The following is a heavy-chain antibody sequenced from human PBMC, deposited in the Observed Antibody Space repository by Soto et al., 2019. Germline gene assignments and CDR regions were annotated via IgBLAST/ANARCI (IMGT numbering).Heavy chain of an antibody. Sequence: QVQLVESGGGAVQPGRSLRLSCAASGFTFDTYGMHWVRQAPGKGLEWLAVTSWDEGSKYYADSVKGRFTISRDNSKNTLYLQMDSLRPEDTAIYFCAREGTGGDYWCDYWGQGTLVTVSS. J-gene: IGHJ4*02. D-gene: IGHD3-3*01. CDR1: GFTFDTYG. CDR3: AREGTGGDYWCDY. CDR2: TSWDEGSK. V-gene: IGHV3-30*03.